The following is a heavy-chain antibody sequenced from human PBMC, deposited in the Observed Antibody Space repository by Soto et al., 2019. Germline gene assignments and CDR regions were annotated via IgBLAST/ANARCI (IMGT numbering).Heavy chain of an antibody. CDR1: GYTITSYA. Sequence: PAKVTCKASGYTITSYAISWLQQDQGQGLEWMGWISAYNGNTNYAQKLQGRVTMTTDTSTSTAYMELRSLRSDDTAVYYGARVIRYVLAPRGQGTPVPVSS. V-gene: IGHV1-18*01. J-gene: IGHJ5*02. CDR2: ISAYNGNT. CDR3: ARVIRYVLAP. D-gene: IGHD3-16*02.